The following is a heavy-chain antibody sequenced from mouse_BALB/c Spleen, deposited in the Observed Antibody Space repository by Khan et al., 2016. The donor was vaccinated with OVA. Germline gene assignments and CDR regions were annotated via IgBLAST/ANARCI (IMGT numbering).Heavy chain of an antibody. J-gene: IGHJ3*01. CDR3: ARRTDYGYNVGY. CDR1: GYTFTDYY. D-gene: IGHD1-2*01. V-gene: IGHV1-77*01. Sequence: QVRLQQSGAELARPGASVKLSCKASGYTFTDYYINWVKQRTGQGLEWIGEISPGSGDTYYNERFKGKATLTADKSSSTAYMQLSILTSAAWEGYFSARRTDYGYNVGYWGEGTLDNVS. CDR2: ISPGSGDT.